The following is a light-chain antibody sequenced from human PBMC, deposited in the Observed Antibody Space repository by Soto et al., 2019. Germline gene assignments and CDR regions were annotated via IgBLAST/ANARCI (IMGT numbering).Light chain of an antibody. Sequence: SLLTQSPVTLSLSPGERATLYCRASQSVSNNYLAWYQQKPGQAPRLLIYGASNRATGIPDRFSGSGSGTDFTLTISRLEPEDFAVYYCQQYGSSGTFGQGTKVDIK. CDR1: QSVSNNY. V-gene: IGKV3-20*01. J-gene: IGKJ1*01. CDR3: QQYGSSGT. CDR2: GAS.